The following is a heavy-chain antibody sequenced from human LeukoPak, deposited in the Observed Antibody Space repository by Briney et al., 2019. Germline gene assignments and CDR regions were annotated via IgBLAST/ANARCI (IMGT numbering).Heavy chain of an antibody. D-gene: IGHD3-16*02. J-gene: IGHJ3*02. CDR1: GGSLSGSY. CDR3: ARARIMITFGGVIPDAFDI. V-gene: IGHV4-34*01. CDR2: INHSGSA. Sequence: PSETLSLTCAVYGGSLSGSYWSWIRQPPGKGLEWIGEINHSGSANYNPSLKSRVTLSIDKSKNQFSLKLSSVTAADTAVYYCARARIMITFGGVIPDAFDIWGQGTMVTVSS.